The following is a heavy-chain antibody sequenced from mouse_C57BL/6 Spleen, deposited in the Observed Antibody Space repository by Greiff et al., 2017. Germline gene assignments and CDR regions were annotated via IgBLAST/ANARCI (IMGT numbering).Heavy chain of an antibody. V-gene: IGHV1-18*01. Sequence: VQLQQSGPELVKPGASVTIPCKASGYTFTDYNMDWVKQSHGKSLEWIGDINPNNGGTIYNQKFKGKATLTVDKSSSPAYMELRSLTSEDTAVYYCARDGYDGYFDYWGQGTTLTVSS. CDR2: INPNNGGT. D-gene: IGHD2-2*01. J-gene: IGHJ2*01. CDR3: ARDGYDGYFDY. CDR1: GYTFTDYN.